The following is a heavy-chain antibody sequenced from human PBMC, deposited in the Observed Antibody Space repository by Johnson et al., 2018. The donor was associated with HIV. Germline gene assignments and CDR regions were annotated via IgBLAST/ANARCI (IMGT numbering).Heavy chain of an antibody. V-gene: IGHV3-7*01. CDR1: GFTFSRYW. Sequence: VQLVESGGGLAQPGGSLRLSCAASGFTFSRYWMTWVRQAPGKGLEWVANIKQDGSEKYYVDSVTGRFTISKDNAKNSLYLQMNSLRAEDTAVYYCARVSVKAYFAFDIWGQGTMVNVSS. D-gene: IGHD4-17*01. CDR3: ARVSVKAYFAFDI. CDR2: IKQDGSEK. J-gene: IGHJ3*02.